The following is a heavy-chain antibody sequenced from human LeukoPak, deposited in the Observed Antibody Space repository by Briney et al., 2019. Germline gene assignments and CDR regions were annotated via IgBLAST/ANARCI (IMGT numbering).Heavy chain of an antibody. CDR3: ARISGSNYYMDV. D-gene: IGHD1-26*01. Sequence: ASVKVSCKASGYTFTGSYLHWVRQAPGQGLEWMGWVNPNSGGTNYAQKFQGRVTMTRDTSISTAYMELSRLRSDDTAVYYCARISGSNYYMDVWGKGTTVTVSS. CDR2: VNPNSGGT. V-gene: IGHV1-2*02. CDR1: GYTFTGSY. J-gene: IGHJ6*03.